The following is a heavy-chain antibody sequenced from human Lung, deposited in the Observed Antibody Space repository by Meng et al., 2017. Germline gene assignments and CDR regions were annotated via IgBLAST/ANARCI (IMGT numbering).Heavy chain of an antibody. V-gene: IGHV4-34*01. CDR2: INHSGST. CDR3: ARGPTTMAHDFDY. CDR1: GGSFSDYY. D-gene: IGHD4-11*01. J-gene: IGHJ4*02. Sequence: QWQLQQWGAGLLKPSEPLSPTCFVSGGSFSDYYWSWIRQPPGKGLEWIGEINHSGSTNYNPSLESRATISVDTSQNNLSLKLSSVTAADSAVYYCARGPTTMAHDFDYWGQGTLVTVSS.